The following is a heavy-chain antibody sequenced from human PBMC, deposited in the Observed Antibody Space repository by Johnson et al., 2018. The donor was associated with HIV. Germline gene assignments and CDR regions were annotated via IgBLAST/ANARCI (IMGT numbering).Heavy chain of an antibody. CDR3: TKDAHMVTPQRAFDI. CDR2: ISWNSANI. D-gene: IGHD5-18*01. CDR1: GFRFDDYA. J-gene: IGHJ3*02. Sequence: VQLVESGGGLVQPGSSLRLSCAASGFRFDDYAMHWVRQAPGKGLEWVSGISWNSANIGSAGSVTGRLTISRDNTKNSLYLQMNSLRPEDTSLYYCTKDAHMVTPQRAFDIWGQGTMVTVSS. V-gene: IGHV3-9*01.